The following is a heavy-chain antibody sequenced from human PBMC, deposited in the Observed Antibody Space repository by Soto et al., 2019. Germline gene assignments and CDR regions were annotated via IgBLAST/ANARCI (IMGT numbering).Heavy chain of an antibody. CDR1: GGSISSSSYY. D-gene: IGHD3-9*01. V-gene: IGHV4-39*01. CDR2: IYYSGST. CDR3: ASYDILTGYSIFDY. Sequence: SETLSLTCTVSGGSISSSSYYWGWIRQPPGKGLEWIGSIYYSGSTYYNPSLKSRVTISVDTSKNQFSLKLSSVTAADTAVYYCASYDILTGYSIFDYWGQGTLVTVSS. J-gene: IGHJ4*02.